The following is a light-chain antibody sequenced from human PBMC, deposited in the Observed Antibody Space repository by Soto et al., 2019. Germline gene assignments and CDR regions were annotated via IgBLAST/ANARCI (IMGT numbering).Light chain of an antibody. CDR2: DAS. CDR3: QQFNSYPHFIT. V-gene: IGKV1-13*02. CDR1: QGISSA. Sequence: ALQLTQSPSSLSASVGDRVTITCRASQGISSALAWYQQKPGKAPKLLIYDASSLDSGAPSRFSGSGSGKDFTLTISSLQPEDFATYDCQQFNSYPHFITFGQGTRLEIK. J-gene: IGKJ5*01.